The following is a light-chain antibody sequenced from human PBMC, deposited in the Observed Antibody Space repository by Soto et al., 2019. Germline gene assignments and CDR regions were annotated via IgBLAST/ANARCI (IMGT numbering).Light chain of an antibody. J-gene: IGLJ1*01. Sequence: QSVLTQPRSVSGSPGQPATISCTGTANDVGGHNYVSWYQQHPGEAPKLLIYDVTERPSGVPDRFSGSKSGNTASLTISGLQTEDEADYYCYSYAGTYTFVFGTGTKVTVL. CDR3: YSYAGTYTFV. CDR1: ANDVGGHNY. CDR2: DVT. V-gene: IGLV2-11*01.